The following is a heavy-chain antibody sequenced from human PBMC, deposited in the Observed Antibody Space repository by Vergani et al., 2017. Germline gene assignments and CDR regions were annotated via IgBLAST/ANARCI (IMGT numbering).Heavy chain of an antibody. D-gene: IGHD4-11*01. J-gene: IGHJ6*03. CDR2: VDHTGRP. CDR1: GGSFTRYH. Sequence: QVQLQQWGGGLLKPSETLSLTCVVNGGSFTRYHWTWIRQSPGEGLEWVGDVDHTGRPDYNPSLKSRLTMSVDKSRNKFSLTLNSVTATDTAIYFCARVNTETKGHLYYYYYMDVWVQGTAVTVS. V-gene: IGHV4-34*01. CDR3: ARVNTETKGHLYYYYYMDV.